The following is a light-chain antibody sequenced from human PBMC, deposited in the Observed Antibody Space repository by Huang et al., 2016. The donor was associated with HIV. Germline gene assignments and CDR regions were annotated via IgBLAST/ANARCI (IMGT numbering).Light chain of an antibody. CDR1: HAIGTY. CDR3: QHLYT. CDR2: ASS. Sequence: IQLTQSPSSLSASVGDRVTITYRANHAIGTYLAWYQQKPGKAPELLLNASSTLRSGGPSRFSGGGSGTDFTLTITSLQPEDFASYSCQHLYTFGGGTKVEIK. J-gene: IGKJ4*01. V-gene: IGKV1-9*01.